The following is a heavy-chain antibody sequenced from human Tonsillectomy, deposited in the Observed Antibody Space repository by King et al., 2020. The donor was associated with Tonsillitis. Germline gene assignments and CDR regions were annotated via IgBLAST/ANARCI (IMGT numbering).Heavy chain of an antibody. J-gene: IGHJ6*02. D-gene: IGHD3-10*01. CDR1: GYSFTKYG. CDR3: ARVRGMPYGSGIHGIILYYYYGMDV. V-gene: IGHV1-18*01. CDR2: ISDYNGNT. Sequence: QLVQSGAEVKKPGASVKVSCKASGYSFTKYGISWVRQAPGQGLEWMGWISDYNGNTKYAQRLQGRVTMTTDTSTSTAYMELRSLRSDDTAVYYCARVRGMPYGSGIHGIILYYYYGMDVWGQGTTVTVSS.